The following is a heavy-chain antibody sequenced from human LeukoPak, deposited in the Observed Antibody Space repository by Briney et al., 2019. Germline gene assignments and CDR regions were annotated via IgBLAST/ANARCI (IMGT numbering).Heavy chain of an antibody. CDR3: ARQRSYYDSSGYYYAFDI. V-gene: IGHV5-51*01. J-gene: IGHJ3*02. CDR2: IYPGDSDT. D-gene: IGHD3-22*01. CDR1: GYSFTSYW. Sequence: GASLQISCKGSGYSFTSYWIGWVRQLTGKGLEWMGIIYPGDSDTRYSPSFQGQVTISADKSVSTAYLQWSSLKASDTAMYYCARQRSYYDSSGYYYAFDIWGQGTMVTVSS.